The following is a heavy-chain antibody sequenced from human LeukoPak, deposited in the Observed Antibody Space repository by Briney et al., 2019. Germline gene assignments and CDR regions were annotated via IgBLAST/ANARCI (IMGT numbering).Heavy chain of an antibody. J-gene: IGHJ4*02. Sequence: ASVKVSCKASGYTFTGYYVHWVRQAPGQGLEWMGRINPNSGDTNYAQKFQGWVTMTRDTSISTAYMELSRLRSDDTAVYYCAGDGGYSYGYPLDYWGQGTLVTVSS. CDR2: INPNSGDT. V-gene: IGHV1-2*04. CDR3: AGDGGYSYGYPLDY. D-gene: IGHD5-18*01. CDR1: GYTFTGYY.